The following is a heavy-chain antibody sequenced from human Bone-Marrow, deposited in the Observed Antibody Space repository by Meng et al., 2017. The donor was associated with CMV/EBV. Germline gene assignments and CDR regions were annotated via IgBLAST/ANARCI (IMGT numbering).Heavy chain of an antibody. D-gene: IGHD1-26*01. CDR2: IDPNGINT. CDR1: GYTFTSYY. J-gene: IGHJ6*02. V-gene: IGHV1-46*01. Sequence: ASVKVSCKASGYTFTSYYLHWVRQAPGQGLEWMGIIDPNGINTNYAQKFQDRITMTRDTSTSTVYMELSSLRSEDTAGYYCARDAGRFGLWGSYRYYYYYGMDVWGQGNTVPVSS. CDR3: ARDAGRFGLWGSYRYYYYYGMDV.